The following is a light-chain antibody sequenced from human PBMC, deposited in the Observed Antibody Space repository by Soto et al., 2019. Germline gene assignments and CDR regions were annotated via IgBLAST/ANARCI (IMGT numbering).Light chain of an antibody. J-gene: IGKJ2*01. CDR2: DAS. CDR1: QSVSSY. V-gene: IGKV3-15*01. Sequence: EIVMTQSPATLSVSLGERVTLSCRASQSVSSYLAWYQQKPGQAPRLLISDASTRATDIPDRFSGSGSGTDFPRTISSLQSTDLAVYYCLQYSTSPPRYTFGQWPKLEIK. CDR3: LQYSTSPPRYT.